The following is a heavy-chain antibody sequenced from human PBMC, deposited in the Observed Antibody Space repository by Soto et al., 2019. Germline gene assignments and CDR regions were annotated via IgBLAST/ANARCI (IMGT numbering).Heavy chain of an antibody. Sequence: ASVKVSCKASGYTFTSYYMHWVRQAPGQGLEWMGIINPSGGSTSYAQKFQGRVTMTRDTSTSTVYMELSSLRSEDTAVYYCARGEGPTYDFPWTHYSSLWAQRTLVPVSS. CDR2: INPSGGST. D-gene: IGHD3-3*01. CDR3: ARGEGPTYDFPWTHYSSL. V-gene: IGHV1-46*01. J-gene: IGHJ1*01. CDR1: GYTFTSYY.